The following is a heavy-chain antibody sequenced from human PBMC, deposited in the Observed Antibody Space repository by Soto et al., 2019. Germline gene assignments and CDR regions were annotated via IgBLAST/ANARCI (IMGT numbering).Heavy chain of an antibody. V-gene: IGHV3-7*05. CDR2: INPDGSER. Sequence: GGSLRLSCAASGFTFRSFWMKWVRQAPGKGPEWVANINPDGSERKYVDSVKGRFAISRDNAKNSLYLQMSSLRADDTAVYHCVSSGPAVSWGQGTLVTVSS. J-gene: IGHJ4*02. CDR1: GFTFRSFW. D-gene: IGHD6-19*01. CDR3: VSSGPAVS.